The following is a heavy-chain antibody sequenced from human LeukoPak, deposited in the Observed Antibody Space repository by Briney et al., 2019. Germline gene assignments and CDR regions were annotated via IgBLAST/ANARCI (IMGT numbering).Heavy chain of an antibody. D-gene: IGHD4-17*01. CDR3: ANQRLGDPRYYFDY. J-gene: IGHJ4*02. Sequence: PGGSLRLSCAASGFTFSSYAMSWVRQAPGKGLEWVSAISSSGGSTYYADSVKGRFTISRDNSKNTLYLQMNSLRAEDTAVYYCANQRLGDPRYYFDYWGQGTLVTVSS. V-gene: IGHV3-23*01. CDR2: ISSSGGST. CDR1: GFTFSSYA.